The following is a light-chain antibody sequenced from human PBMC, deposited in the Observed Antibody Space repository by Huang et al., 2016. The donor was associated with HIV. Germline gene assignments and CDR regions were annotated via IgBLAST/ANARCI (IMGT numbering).Light chain of an antibody. V-gene: IGKV3-20*01. Sequence: EIVLTQSPGTLSLSPGERATLSCRASQTISITCLAWYQQKPGQAPRLLIYGASSRATGIPDRFTGSASGTDFTLTISRLEPEDFAVYYCQQYGSSPYTFGQGTKLEI. CDR2: GAS. CDR3: QQYGSSPYT. CDR1: QTISITC. J-gene: IGKJ2*01.